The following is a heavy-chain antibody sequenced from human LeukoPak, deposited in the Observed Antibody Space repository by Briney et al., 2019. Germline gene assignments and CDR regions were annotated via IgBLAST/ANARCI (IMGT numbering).Heavy chain of an antibody. CDR1: GFTFSSYW. CDR2: INGDGSST. V-gene: IGHV3-74*01. Sequence: PGGSLRLSCAASGFTFSSYWMHWVRQAPGKGLVWVSRINGDGSSTIYADSVKGRFTISRDNAENTLYLQMNGLRVDDTAVYYCSSTVTAALWGQGTLVTVSS. CDR3: SSTVTAAL. D-gene: IGHD2-21*02. J-gene: IGHJ4*02.